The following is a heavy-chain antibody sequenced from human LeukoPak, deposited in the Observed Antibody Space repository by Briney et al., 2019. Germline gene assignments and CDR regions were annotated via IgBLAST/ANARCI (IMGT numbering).Heavy chain of an antibody. CDR1: GGSISSYY. V-gene: IGHV4-59*01. J-gene: IGHJ2*01. CDR3: ARVWVAGDLYWYFDL. CDR2: IYYSGST. D-gene: IGHD6-19*01. Sequence: SETLSLTCTVSGGSISSYYWSWIRQPPGKGLEWIGYIYYSGSTSYNPSLKSRVTISVDTSKNQFSLKLSSVTAADTAVYYCARVWVAGDLYWYFDLWGRGTLVTVSS.